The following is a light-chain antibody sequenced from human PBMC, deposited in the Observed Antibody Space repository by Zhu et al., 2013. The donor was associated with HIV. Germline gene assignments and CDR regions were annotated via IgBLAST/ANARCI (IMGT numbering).Light chain of an antibody. CDR1: QSVSSN. J-gene: IGKJ1*01. CDR3: QQYHNSPWA. V-gene: IGKV3D-15*02. Sequence: EIVMTQSTATLSVSPGERATLSCRASQSVSSNLAWYQQKPGQSPRLLIYGASSRATGIPDRFSGSGSGTHFTLTINRLEPEDFAVYYCQQYHNSPWAFGQGTKVEIK. CDR2: GAS.